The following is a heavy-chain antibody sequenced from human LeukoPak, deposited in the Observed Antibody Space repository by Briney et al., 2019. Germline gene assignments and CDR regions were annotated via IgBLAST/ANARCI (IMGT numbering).Heavy chain of an antibody. J-gene: IGHJ6*02. D-gene: IGHD4-17*01. Sequence: GGSLRLSCAASGFTFDDYAMHWVRQAPGKGVEGGSGISWNSGSIDYAESVKGRFTISRDNAKNSLYLQMNSLRAEDTALYYCAKDPTVTTSYGMDVWGQGTTVTVSS. CDR2: ISWNSGSI. V-gene: IGHV3-9*01. CDR1: GFTFDDYA. CDR3: AKDPTVTTSYGMDV.